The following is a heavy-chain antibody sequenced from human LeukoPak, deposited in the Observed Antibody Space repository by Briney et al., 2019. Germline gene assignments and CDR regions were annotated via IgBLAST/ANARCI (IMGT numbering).Heavy chain of an antibody. V-gene: IGHV3-23*01. J-gene: IGHJ6*02. CDR3: AKYVGGAYYYYGMDV. CDR2: ISGSGGST. D-gene: IGHD2-15*01. CDR1: GFTFSSYW. Sequence: GGSLRLSCAASGFTFSSYWMSWVRQAPGKGLEWVSGISGSGGSTYYADSVKGRFTISRDNSKNTLYLQMDSLRAEDTAVYYCAKYVGGAYYYYGMDVWGQGTTVTVSS.